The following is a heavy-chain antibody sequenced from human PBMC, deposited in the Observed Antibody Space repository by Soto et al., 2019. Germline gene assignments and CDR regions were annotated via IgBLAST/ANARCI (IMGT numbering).Heavy chain of an antibody. CDR1: GGSINTYNLF. CDR3: ARVNVTLDL. V-gene: IGHV4-39*01. J-gene: IGHJ4*02. CDR2: IHYGGNA. Sequence: PSETLSLTCTVSGGSINTYNLFWAWVRQPPGKGLEWIASIHYGGNAYYSPSLTTRATISRDTSKNRVSLELRSVTAADTAVYYFARVNVTLDLWGLGTLVTVSS. D-gene: IGHD2-21*02.